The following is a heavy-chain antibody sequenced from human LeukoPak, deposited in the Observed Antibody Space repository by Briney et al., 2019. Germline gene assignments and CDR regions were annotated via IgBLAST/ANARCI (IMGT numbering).Heavy chain of an antibody. CDR1: GFTFSSYW. D-gene: IGHD4-17*01. Sequence: GGSLRLSCAACGFTFSSYWMNWLRQAPGKGLEWVANVKQDGSEKYYVDSVKGRFTISRDNAKNSLYLQMNSLRAEDTAVYYCAKEGDYPILTYDSWGQGALVTVSS. CDR2: VKQDGSEK. CDR3: AKEGDYPILTYDS. V-gene: IGHV3-7*01. J-gene: IGHJ5*01.